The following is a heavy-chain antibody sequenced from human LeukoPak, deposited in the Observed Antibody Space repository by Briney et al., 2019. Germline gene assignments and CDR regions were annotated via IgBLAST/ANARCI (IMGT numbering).Heavy chain of an antibody. D-gene: IGHD2-2*01. J-gene: IGHJ6*02. CDR2: SNPSDSYT. CDR3: AINREVVPAADNYYGMDV. CDR1: GYSFTSYW. V-gene: IGHV5-10-1*01. Sequence: GESLRISCKGSGYSFTSYWISWVRQMPGKGLEWMGRSNPSDSYTNYSPSFQGHVTISADKSISTAYLQWSSLKASDTAMYYCAINREVVPAADNYYGMDVWGQGTTVTVSS.